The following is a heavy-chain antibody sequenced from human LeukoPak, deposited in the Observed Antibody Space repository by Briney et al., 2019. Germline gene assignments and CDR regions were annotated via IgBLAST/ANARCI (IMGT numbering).Heavy chain of an antibody. CDR1: GGTFSSYA. D-gene: IGHD3-9*01. Sequence: SVKVSCKASGGTFSSYAISWVRQAPGQGLEWMGGIIPIFGTANYAQKFQGRVTITADESTSTAYMELSSLRSEDTAVYYCARAKIRDILTGFTNWFDPWGQGTLVTVSS. CDR3: ARAKIRDILTGFTNWFDP. CDR2: IIPIFGTA. J-gene: IGHJ5*02. V-gene: IGHV1-69*13.